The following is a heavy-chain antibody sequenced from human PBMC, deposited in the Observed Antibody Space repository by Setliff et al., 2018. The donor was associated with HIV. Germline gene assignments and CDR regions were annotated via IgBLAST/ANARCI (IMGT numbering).Heavy chain of an antibody. CDR1: GFSFSGSA. Sequence: GGSLRLSCAASGFSFSGSATHWVRQASGKGLEWVGRMRSKAKNYATAYAASVKGRFTISRDDSKNTAYLQMNSLKTEDTAVYYCTRVDSSGWEGYFFSMDVWGQGTTVTVS. J-gene: IGHJ6*02. CDR3: TRVDSSGWEGYFFSMDV. V-gene: IGHV3-73*01. CDR2: MRSKAKNYAT. D-gene: IGHD6-19*01.